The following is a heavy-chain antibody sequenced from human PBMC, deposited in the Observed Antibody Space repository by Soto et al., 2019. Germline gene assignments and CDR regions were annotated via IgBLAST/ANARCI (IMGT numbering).Heavy chain of an antibody. D-gene: IGHD2-21*02. V-gene: IGHV2-5*02. Sequence: SGPTLVNPTQTLTLTCTFSAFSLSTGGVGVGWIRQPPGKALEWLALIYWDDDKRYSPSLRSRLTITKDTSKNQVVLTMTNMDPVDTATYYCIQSRCGGDCLQSYASYYYYXMDGWGQGTTVTVSS. CDR1: AFSLSTGGVG. CDR3: IQSRCGGDCLQSYASYYYYXMDG. CDR2: IYWDDDK. J-gene: IGHJ6*02.